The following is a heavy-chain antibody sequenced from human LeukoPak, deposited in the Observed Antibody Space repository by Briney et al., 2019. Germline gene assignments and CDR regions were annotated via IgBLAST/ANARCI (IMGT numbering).Heavy chain of an antibody. J-gene: IGHJ4*02. CDR3: ARGLIRDYDIDY. V-gene: IGHV1-69*06. D-gene: IGHD4-17*01. Sequence: ASVKVSCKASGGTFSSYAISWVRQAPGQGLEWMGGIIPIFGTANYAQKFQGRVTITADKSTSTAYMELRSLRSDDTAVYYCARGLIRDYDIDYWGQGTLVTVSS. CDR1: GGTFSSYA. CDR2: IIPIFGTA.